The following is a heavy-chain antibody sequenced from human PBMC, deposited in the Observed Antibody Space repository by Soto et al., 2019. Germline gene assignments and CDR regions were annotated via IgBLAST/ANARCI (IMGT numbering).Heavy chain of an antibody. CDR1: GGTFSSYA. J-gene: IGHJ4*02. D-gene: IGHD3-22*01. Sequence: QVHLVQSGAEVNKPGSSVKVSCKASGGTFSSYAITWVRQAPGQGLEWMGGIIPIFDTANYAQKFQGRVTITADESTSTAYMELSRLRSEDTAVYYCARGVYYYDSSSTLPYYFDYWGQGTLVTVSS. V-gene: IGHV1-69*01. CDR3: ARGVYYYDSSSTLPYYFDY. CDR2: IIPIFDTA.